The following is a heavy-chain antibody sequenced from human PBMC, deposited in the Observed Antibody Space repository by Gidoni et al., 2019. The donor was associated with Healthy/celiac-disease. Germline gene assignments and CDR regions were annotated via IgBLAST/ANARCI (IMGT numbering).Heavy chain of an antibody. Sequence: QVQLVQSGAAVKKPGSSVKVSCKASGGTFSSYAISWVRQAPGQGLEWKGRIIPILGIANYAQKFQGRVTITADKSTSTAYMELSSLRSEDTAVYYCARDQWGYYDRGEPFDYWGQGTLVTVSS. D-gene: IGHD3-22*01. CDR3: ARDQWGYYDRGEPFDY. CDR2: IIPILGIA. V-gene: IGHV1-69*04. CDR1: GGTFSSYA. J-gene: IGHJ4*02.